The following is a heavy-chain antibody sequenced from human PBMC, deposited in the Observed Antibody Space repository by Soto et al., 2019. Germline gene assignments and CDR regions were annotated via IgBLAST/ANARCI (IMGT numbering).Heavy chain of an antibody. Sequence: SETLSLTCTVSGGSISSYYWSWIRQPPGKGLEWIGYIYYSGSTNYNPSLKGRVTISVDTSKNQFSLKLSSVTAADTAVYYCARGVGHWDFWRDHNQQNWFDPWGQGTLVTVSS. J-gene: IGHJ5*02. CDR1: GGSISSYY. CDR3: ARGVGHWDFWRDHNQQNWFDP. CDR2: IYYSGST. V-gene: IGHV4-59*01. D-gene: IGHD3-3*01.